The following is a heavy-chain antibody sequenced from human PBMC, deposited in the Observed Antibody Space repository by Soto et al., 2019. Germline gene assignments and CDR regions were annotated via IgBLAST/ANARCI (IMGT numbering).Heavy chain of an antibody. CDR1: GFTFSNYA. Sequence: GGSLRLSCAASGFTFSNYAMSWVRQAPGKGLEWVSSISTSGGSTYYADPVKGRFAISRDNSRNTLYLQVNSLRAEDTAVYYCAKAGGSSTSNWFDPWGHGPLVTVSS. CDR2: ISTSGGST. V-gene: IGHV3-23*01. CDR3: AKAGGSSTSNWFDP. D-gene: IGHD2-2*01. J-gene: IGHJ5*02.